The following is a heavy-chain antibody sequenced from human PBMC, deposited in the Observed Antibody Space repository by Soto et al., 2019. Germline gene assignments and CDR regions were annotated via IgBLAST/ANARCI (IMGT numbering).Heavy chain of an antibody. J-gene: IGHJ4*02. CDR3: ASTAAGTPDVDY. CDR1: GGSISSGGYY. CDR2: IYYSGST. Sequence: VQLQESGPGLVKPSQTLSLTCTVSGGSISSGGYYWSWIRQHPGKGLEWIGYIYYSGSTYYNPSLKSRVTISVDTSKNQFSLKLSSVTAADTAVYYCASTAAGTPDVDYWGQGTLVTVSS. V-gene: IGHV4-31*03. D-gene: IGHD6-13*01.